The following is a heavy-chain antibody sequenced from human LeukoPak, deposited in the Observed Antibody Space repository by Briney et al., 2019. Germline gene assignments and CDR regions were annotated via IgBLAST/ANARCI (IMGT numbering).Heavy chain of an antibody. V-gene: IGHV4-59*01. D-gene: IGHD1-7*01. CDR2: IYDSGST. Sequence: SETLSLTCTVSDASISNYYWSWVRQPPGKGLEWIGYIYDSGSTNYNPSLKSRVTISVDTFKNQSSLKLSSVTAAETAIYYCAREWATTYYQHYAMDVWGQGTTVTVSS. CDR3: AREWATTYYQHYAMDV. CDR1: DASISNYY. J-gene: IGHJ6*02.